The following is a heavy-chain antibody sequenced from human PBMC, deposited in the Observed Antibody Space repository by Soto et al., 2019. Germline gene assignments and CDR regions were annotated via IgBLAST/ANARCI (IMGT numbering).Heavy chain of an antibody. V-gene: IGHV3-30-3*01. J-gene: IGHJ4*02. Sequence: QVQLVESGGGVVQPGRSLRLSCAASGFTFSSYAMHWVRQAPGKGLEWAAVISYDGSNKYYADSVKGRFTISRDNSKNTLYLQMNSLRAEDTAVYYCAREPRTIVVVVAATVFDYWGQGTLVTVSS. CDR1: GFTFSSYA. CDR3: AREPRTIVVVVAATVFDY. CDR2: ISYDGSNK. D-gene: IGHD2-15*01.